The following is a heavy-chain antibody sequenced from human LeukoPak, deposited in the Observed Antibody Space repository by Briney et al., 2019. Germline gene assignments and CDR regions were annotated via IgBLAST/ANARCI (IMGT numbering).Heavy chain of an antibody. CDR2: ISDFGGTT. J-gene: IGHJ4*02. CDR1: GFTFGSFA. V-gene: IGHV3-23*01. CDR3: ARFNPFGVDDY. D-gene: IGHD3-10*01. Sequence: GGSLRLSCAASGFTFGSFAMSWVRQAPGKGLEWVSPISDFGGTTYYAVSVKGRFTISRDNSQNTLYLQMNSLRAEDTALYYCARFNPFGVDDYWGQGTLVTVSS.